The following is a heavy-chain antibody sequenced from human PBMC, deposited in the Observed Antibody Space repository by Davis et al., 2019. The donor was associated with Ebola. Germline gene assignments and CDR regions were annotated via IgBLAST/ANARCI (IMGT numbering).Heavy chain of an antibody. CDR3: AKAHGYYSIDY. D-gene: IGHD1-26*01. Sequence: GESLKISCAASGFTFSSYAMSWVRQAPGKGLEWVSAISGSGGSTYYADSVKGRFTISRDNSKNTLYLQMNSLRAEDTAVYYCAKAHGYYSIDYWGQGTLVTVSS. CDR2: ISGSGGST. CDR1: GFTFSSYA. J-gene: IGHJ4*02. V-gene: IGHV3-23*01.